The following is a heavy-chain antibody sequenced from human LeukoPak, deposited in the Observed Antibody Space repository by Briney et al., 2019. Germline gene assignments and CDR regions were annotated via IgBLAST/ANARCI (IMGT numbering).Heavy chain of an antibody. Sequence: KPSETLSLTCAVSGYSISSGYYWGWIRQPPGKGLEWIGSIYHSGSTYCNPSLKSRVTISVDTSKNQFSLKLSSVTAADTAVYYCAGRRDFWSGYYPNWFDPWGQGTLVTVSS. CDR3: AGRRDFWSGYYPNWFDP. CDR2: IYHSGST. D-gene: IGHD3-3*01. CDR1: GYSISSGYY. V-gene: IGHV4-38-2*01. J-gene: IGHJ5*02.